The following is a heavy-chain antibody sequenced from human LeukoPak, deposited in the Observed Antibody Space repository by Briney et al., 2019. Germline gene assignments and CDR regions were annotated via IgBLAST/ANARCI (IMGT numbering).Heavy chain of an antibody. D-gene: IGHD2-15*01. CDR2: INPNNGGT. CDR1: GYTFTSYA. V-gene: IGHV1-2*02. J-gene: IGHJ5*02. Sequence: ASVKVSCKASGYTFTSYAMHWVRQAPGQGLEWMGWINPNNGGTKYVQKFQGRVTMTRDTSISTAYMQLSRLRSDDTAVYYCARGYICSGGTCYSRLWFDPWGQGTLVSVSS. CDR3: ARGYICSGGTCYSRLWFDP.